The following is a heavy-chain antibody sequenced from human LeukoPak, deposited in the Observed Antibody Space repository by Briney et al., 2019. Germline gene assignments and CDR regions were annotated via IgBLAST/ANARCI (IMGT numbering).Heavy chain of an antibody. CDR3: ARDLSSGSRGQGVFDY. V-gene: IGHV3-11*04. Sequence: PGGSLRLSCAASGFTFDDYGMSWVRQAPGKGLEWVSYISSSGSTIYYADSVKGRFTISRDNAKNSLYLQMNSLRAEDTAVYYCARDLSSGSRGQGVFDYWGQGTLVTVSS. CDR2: ISSSGSTI. J-gene: IGHJ4*02. CDR1: GFTFDDYG. D-gene: IGHD1-26*01.